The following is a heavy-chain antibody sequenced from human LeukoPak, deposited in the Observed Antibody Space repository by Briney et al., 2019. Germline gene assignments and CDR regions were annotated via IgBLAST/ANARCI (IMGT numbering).Heavy chain of an antibody. CDR1: GFTFSSNW. J-gene: IGHJ4*02. CDR3: SRDFNRRNDF. V-gene: IGHV3-74*01. CDR2: INPDGSRT. D-gene: IGHD1-14*01. Sequence: YPGGSLRLSCAASGFTFSSNWMHWVRQGPGKGLVWVSRINPDGSRTDYAESVKGRFTISRDNAKNTLSLEMNSLGDEDTAVYYCSRDFNRRNDFWGQGTLVTVSS.